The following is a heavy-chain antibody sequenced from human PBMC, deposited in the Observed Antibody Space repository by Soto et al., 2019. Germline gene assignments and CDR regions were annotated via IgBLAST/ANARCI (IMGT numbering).Heavy chain of an antibody. CDR3: ASTASDIVATMVAKEFDY. J-gene: IGHJ4*02. D-gene: IGHD5-12*01. Sequence: SVKVSCKASGGTFSSYAISWVRQAPGQGLEWMGGIIPIFGTANYAQKFQVRVTITADESTSTAYMELSSLRSEDTAVYYCASTASDIVATMVAKEFDYWGQGTLVPVSS. CDR2: IIPIFGTA. CDR1: GGTFSSYA. V-gene: IGHV1-69*13.